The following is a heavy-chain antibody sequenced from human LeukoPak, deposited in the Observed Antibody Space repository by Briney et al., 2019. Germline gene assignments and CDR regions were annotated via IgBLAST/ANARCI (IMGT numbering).Heavy chain of an antibody. CDR2: IRYDGSNK. J-gene: IGHJ3*02. CDR1: GFTFSSYG. D-gene: IGHD3-22*01. Sequence: TGGSLRLSCAASGFTFSSYGMHWVRQAPGKGLEWVAFIRYDGSNKYYADSVKGRFTISRDNSKNTLYLQMNSLRAEDTAVYYCAKLYYYDSSPDAFDIWGQGTMVTVPS. V-gene: IGHV3-30*02. CDR3: AKLYYYDSSPDAFDI.